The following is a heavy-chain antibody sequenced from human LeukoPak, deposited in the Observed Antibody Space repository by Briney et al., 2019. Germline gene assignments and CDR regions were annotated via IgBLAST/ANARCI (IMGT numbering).Heavy chain of an antibody. CDR2: VSYSGNT. CDR1: GGSISGYY. V-gene: IGHV4-59*13. J-gene: IGHJ4*02. Sequence: SGTLSLTCSVSGGSISGYYWSWIRQPPGKGLEWIAYVSYSGNTNYTPSLKNRVSISVDTSKNRFSLQLRSVTAADTAFYYCARAGRFTSGRSYFFDNWGQGTLVTVS. CDR3: ARAGRFTSGRSYFFDN. D-gene: IGHD3-3*01.